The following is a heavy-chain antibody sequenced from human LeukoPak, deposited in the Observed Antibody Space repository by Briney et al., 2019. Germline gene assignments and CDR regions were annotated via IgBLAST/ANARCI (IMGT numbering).Heavy chain of an antibody. Sequence: SETLSLTCAVYGGSFSGYYWSWIRQPPGKGLEWIGEINHSGSTNYNPSLKSRVTISVDTSKNQFSLKLSSVTAADTAVCYCARGQGIYYDSSGFYWGQGTLVTVSS. J-gene: IGHJ4*02. CDR3: ARGQGIYYDSSGFY. CDR1: GGSFSGYY. D-gene: IGHD3-22*01. CDR2: INHSGST. V-gene: IGHV4-34*01.